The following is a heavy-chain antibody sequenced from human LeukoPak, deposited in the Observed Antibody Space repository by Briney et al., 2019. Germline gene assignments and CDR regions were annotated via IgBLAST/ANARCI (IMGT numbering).Heavy chain of an antibody. D-gene: IGHD2-15*01. CDR3: AREGYCSGGSCYSGVY. CDR1: GGTFSSYA. J-gene: IGHJ4*02. Sequence: SVKVSCKASGGTFSSYAISWVRQAPGQGLEWMGRIIPIFGTANYAQKFLGRVTSTKDESTSTAYMELSSLRSEDTAVYYCAREGYCSGGSCYSGVYWGQGTLVTVSS. CDR2: IIPIFGTA. V-gene: IGHV1-69*05.